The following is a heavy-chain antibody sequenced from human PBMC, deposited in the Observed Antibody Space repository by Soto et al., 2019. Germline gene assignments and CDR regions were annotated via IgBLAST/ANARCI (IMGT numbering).Heavy chain of an antibody. CDR3: ANGASSGYYYYYGMDV. CDR2: TTGSGGYT. D-gene: IGHD3-22*01. CDR1: GLTFSTYG. Sequence: GGSLRLSCAASGLTFSTYGMSWVRQAPGKGLEWVSVTTGSGGYTYYAYSVKGRFTISRDNSKNTLYLQMNSLRAEDTAVYYCANGASSGYYYYYGMDVWGQGTTVTVSS. V-gene: IGHV3-23*01. J-gene: IGHJ6*02.